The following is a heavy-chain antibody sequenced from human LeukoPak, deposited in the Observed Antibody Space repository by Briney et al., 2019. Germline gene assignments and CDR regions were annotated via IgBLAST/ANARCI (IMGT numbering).Heavy chain of an antibody. CDR3: ARDSSLGGSSGWFYWFDP. CDR1: GFTFSSYA. J-gene: IGHJ5*02. D-gene: IGHD6-19*01. V-gene: IGHV3-30*04. Sequence: GGSLRLSCAASGFTFSSYAMHWVRQAPGKGLEWVAVISYDGSNKYYADSVKGRFTISRDNSKNTLYLQMNSLRAEDTAVYYCARDSSLGGSSGWFYWFDPWGQGTLVTVSS. CDR2: ISYDGSNK.